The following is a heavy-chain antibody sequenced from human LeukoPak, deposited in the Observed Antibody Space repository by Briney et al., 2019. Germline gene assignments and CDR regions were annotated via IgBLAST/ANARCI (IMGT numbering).Heavy chain of an antibody. Sequence: GESLRLSCAASEFTFKKYWMNWVRQVPGKGLECLANIKEDGSETYYADSVKGRFTISRDNSKNTLYLQMNSLRAEDTAVYYCAKDWAGYCSSTSCYQMAFDIWGQGTMVTVSS. CDR1: EFTFKKYW. CDR2: IKEDGSET. J-gene: IGHJ3*02. CDR3: AKDWAGYCSSTSCYQMAFDI. D-gene: IGHD2-2*01. V-gene: IGHV3-7*01.